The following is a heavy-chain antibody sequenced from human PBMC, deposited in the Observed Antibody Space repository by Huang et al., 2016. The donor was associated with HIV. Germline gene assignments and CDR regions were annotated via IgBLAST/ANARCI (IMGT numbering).Heavy chain of an antibody. CDR2: MSRDGSSS. CDR1: GFTFSSYW. Sequence: EVQLVESGGGLVQPGGSLRLSCAASGFTFSSYWMHWVRQAPGKGVVGGSSMSRDGSSSGYADSLKGRFTISRDNAKNTLYLQMNSLRAEDTAVYYCVRDPRIQSWLNYFDYWGQGTLVSVSS. D-gene: IGHD3-22*01. CDR3: VRDPRIQSWLNYFDY. J-gene: IGHJ4*02. V-gene: IGHV3-74*01.